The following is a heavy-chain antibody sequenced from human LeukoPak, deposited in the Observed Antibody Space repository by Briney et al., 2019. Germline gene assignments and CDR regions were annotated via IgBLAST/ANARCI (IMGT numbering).Heavy chain of an antibody. CDR3: AILPKRTNFDY. Sequence: GGSLRLSCAASGFTFSSYAINWVRQAPGKGLECVSYISNNANTIYYADSVKGRFTISRDNAKNSLYLQMNSLRAEDTAVYYCAILPKRTNFDYWGQGTLVTVSS. J-gene: IGHJ4*02. CDR1: GFTFSSYA. D-gene: IGHD1-26*01. CDR2: ISNNANTI. V-gene: IGHV3-48*01.